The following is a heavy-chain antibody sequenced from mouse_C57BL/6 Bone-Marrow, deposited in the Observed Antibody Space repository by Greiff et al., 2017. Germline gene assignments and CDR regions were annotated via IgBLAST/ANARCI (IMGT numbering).Heavy chain of an antibody. V-gene: IGHV1-81*01. D-gene: IGHD2-2*01. Sequence: QVQLQQSGAELARPGASVKLSCKASGYTFTSYGISWVKQRTGQGLEWIGEIYPRSGNTYYNEKFKGKATLTADKSSSTAYMELRSLTSEDSAVYFCARYGYCEDYAMDYWGQGTSVTVSS. J-gene: IGHJ4*01. CDR3: ARYGYCEDYAMDY. CDR2: IYPRSGNT. CDR1: GYTFTSYG.